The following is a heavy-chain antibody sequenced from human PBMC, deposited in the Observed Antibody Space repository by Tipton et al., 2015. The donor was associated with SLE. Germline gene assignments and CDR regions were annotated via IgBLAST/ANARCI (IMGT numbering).Heavy chain of an antibody. J-gene: IGHJ3*02. CDR1: GDSISSSSYY. Sequence: TLSLTCIVSGDSISSSSYYWGWIRQYPGKGLEWIGYISYSGSTNYNSSLKSRLTISVDTSKNQFSLRLGSVTAADTAVYYCARVSKRKYQLPSNAFDIWGQGTMVTVSS. CDR3: ARVSKRKYQLPSNAFDI. D-gene: IGHD2-2*01. CDR2: ISYSGST. V-gene: IGHV4-31*03.